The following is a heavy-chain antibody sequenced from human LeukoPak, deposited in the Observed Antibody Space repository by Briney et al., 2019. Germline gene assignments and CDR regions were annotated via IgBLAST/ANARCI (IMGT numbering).Heavy chain of an antibody. V-gene: IGHV4-61*08. CDR1: GGSISSGGYY. D-gene: IGHD6-19*01. CDR2: IYYSGST. J-gene: IGHJ4*02. Sequence: SETLSLTCTVSGGSISSGGYYWSWIRQPPGRGLEWTGYIYYSGSTNYNPSLKSRVTISVDTSKSQFSLKLSSVTAADTAIYYCARAVSGRFDYWGQGTLVTVSS. CDR3: ARAVSGRFDY.